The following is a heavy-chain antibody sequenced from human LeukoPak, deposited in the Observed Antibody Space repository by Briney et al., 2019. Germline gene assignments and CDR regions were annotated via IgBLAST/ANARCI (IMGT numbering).Heavy chain of an antibody. CDR2: ISGSGGST. D-gene: IGHD5-12*01. V-gene: IGHV3-23*01. CDR1: GFTFSSYA. Sequence: PGESLRLSCAASGFTFSSYAMSWVRQAPGKGLEWVSAISGSGGSTYYADSVKGRFTISRDNSKNTLYLQMNSLRAEDTAVYYCAKDDIVATIGYYFDYWGQGTLVTVSS. J-gene: IGHJ4*02. CDR3: AKDDIVATIGYYFDY.